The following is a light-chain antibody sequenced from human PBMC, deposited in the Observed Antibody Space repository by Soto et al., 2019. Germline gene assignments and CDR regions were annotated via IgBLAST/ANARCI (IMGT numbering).Light chain of an antibody. CDR3: QQRSNCL. CDR2: DAS. V-gene: IGKV3D-20*02. CDR1: QSVSSSY. Sequence: EIVLTQSPGTLSLSPGERATLSCRASQSVSSSYLAWYQQKPGQAPRLLIYDASNRATGIPARFSGSGSGTDFTLTISSLEPEDFAVYYCQQRSNCLFGQGTRLEIK. J-gene: IGKJ5*01.